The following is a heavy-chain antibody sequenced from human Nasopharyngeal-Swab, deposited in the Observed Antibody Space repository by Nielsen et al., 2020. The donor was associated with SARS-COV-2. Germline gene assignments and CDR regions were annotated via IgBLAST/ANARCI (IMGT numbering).Heavy chain of an antibody. V-gene: IGHV1-69*10. D-gene: IGHD3-10*02. Sequence: SVKVSCKASGGTFSRYAISWVRKAPGQGPVWMGGIIPLLGIATYAQKFQGRVTISADKSTGTVYMELSSLRYEDTAVYYCARDVREGYYYGMDVWGQGTTVTVSS. CDR1: GGTFSRYA. J-gene: IGHJ6*02. CDR2: IIPLLGIA. CDR3: ARDVREGYYYGMDV.